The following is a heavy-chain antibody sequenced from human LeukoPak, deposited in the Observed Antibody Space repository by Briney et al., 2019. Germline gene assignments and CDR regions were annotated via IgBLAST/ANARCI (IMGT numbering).Heavy chain of an antibody. Sequence: GGSLRLSCADSGFTFSNYNMNWVRQAPGKAMEWVSSIASSGTYTFYADSVKGRFTISRDNAKNSLYLQMDSLGPEDTAVYYCARDPYSGNYGTYYYYYMDVWGKGTTVTISS. D-gene: IGHD1-26*01. V-gene: IGHV3-21*01. CDR3: ARDPYSGNYGTYYYYYMDV. CDR1: GFTFSNYN. J-gene: IGHJ6*03. CDR2: IASSGTYT.